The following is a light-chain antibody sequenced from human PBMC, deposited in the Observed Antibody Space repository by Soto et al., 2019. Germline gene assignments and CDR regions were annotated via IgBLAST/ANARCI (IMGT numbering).Light chain of an antibody. Sequence: EIVLTQSPDTLSVSPGERATLSCRASQSISRTLAWYQQKSGQPPRLLIYDASTRATGFPDRFSGSGSGTDFTLTISSLEPEDFAVYYCQQLTDWPPQWTFGQGTKVDIK. V-gene: IGKV3-11*01. CDR2: DAS. J-gene: IGKJ1*01. CDR3: QQLTDWPPQWT. CDR1: QSISRT.